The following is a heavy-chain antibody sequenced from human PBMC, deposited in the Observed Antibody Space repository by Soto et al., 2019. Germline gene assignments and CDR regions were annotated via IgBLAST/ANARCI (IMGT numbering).Heavy chain of an antibody. Sequence: EVQLVESGGGLVQPGGSLRLSCAASGFTFSSYWMHWVRQAPGEGLMWVSRINPDGSTTSYADSVKGRFTISRDNSKNTLYLQMNSLRAEDTAVYYCAKPPRGYSYGYHFDYWGQGTLVTVSS. CDR3: AKPPRGYSYGYHFDY. V-gene: IGHV3-74*01. CDR1: GFTFSSYW. J-gene: IGHJ4*02. CDR2: INPDGSTT. D-gene: IGHD5-18*01.